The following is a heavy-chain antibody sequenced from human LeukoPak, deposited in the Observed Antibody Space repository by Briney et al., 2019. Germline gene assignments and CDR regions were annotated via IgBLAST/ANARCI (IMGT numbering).Heavy chain of an antibody. Sequence: ASVKVSCKASGYTFTSYGISWVRQAPGQGLEWMGWINPSKGDTDYSQKFQGRVTMTRDTSITTAYMELSSLTSDDTAVYYCAKVLGEGSYWGQGTLVTVSS. J-gene: IGHJ4*02. D-gene: IGHD3-16*01. CDR2: INPSKGDT. CDR1: GYTFTSYG. CDR3: AKVLGEGSY. V-gene: IGHV1-2*02.